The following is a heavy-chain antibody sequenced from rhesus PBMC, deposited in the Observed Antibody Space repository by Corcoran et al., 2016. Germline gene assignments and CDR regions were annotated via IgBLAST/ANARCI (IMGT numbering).Heavy chain of an antibody. Sequence: EVQLVESGGDVVQPGGSLRLSCAASGFTFDDYAVGWVRHAPGMVREWVSVISWNSVSTGYADSVKCRFTISRDNAKNSLYLQMNRLRAEDTALYYCARVGTVSASGGGLDSWGQGVVVTISS. CDR2: ISWNSVST. CDR1: GFTFDDYA. D-gene: IGHD5-24*01. V-gene: IGHV3-78*01. CDR3: ARVGTVSASGGGLDS. J-gene: IGHJ6*01.